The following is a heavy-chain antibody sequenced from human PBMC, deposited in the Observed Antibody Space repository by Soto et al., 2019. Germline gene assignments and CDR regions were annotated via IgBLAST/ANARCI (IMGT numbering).Heavy chain of an antibody. CDR1: GGSISSSSYY. J-gene: IGHJ4*02. Sequence: QLQLQESGPGLVKPSETLSLTCTVSGGSISSSSYYWGWIRQPPGKGLEWIGSIYYSGSTYYNPSLKSRVTISVDTSKNQFSLKLSSVTAADTAVYYCATNYDSSGYYDPNFDYWGQGTLVTVSS. D-gene: IGHD3-22*01. CDR3: ATNYDSSGYYDPNFDY. V-gene: IGHV4-39*01. CDR2: IYYSGST.